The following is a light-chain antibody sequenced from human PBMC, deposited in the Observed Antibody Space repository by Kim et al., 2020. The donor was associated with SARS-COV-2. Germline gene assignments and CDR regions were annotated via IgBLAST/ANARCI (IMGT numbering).Light chain of an antibody. CDR3: QQYGSSPCT. J-gene: IGKJ2*02. Sequence: LSPGESATLSCRASQSVSSSYLAWYQQKPGQAPRLLISGASSRATGIPDRFSDSGSGTDFTLTISRLEPEDFAVYYCQQYGSSPCTFGQGTKLEI. V-gene: IGKV3-20*01. CDR1: QSVSSSY. CDR2: GAS.